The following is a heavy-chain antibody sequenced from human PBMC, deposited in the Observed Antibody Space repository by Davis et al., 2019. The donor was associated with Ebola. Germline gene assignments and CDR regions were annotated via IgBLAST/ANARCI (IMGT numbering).Heavy chain of an antibody. J-gene: IGHJ4*02. CDR1: GYTFTSYG. CDR2: INPHNGNT. Sequence: ASVKVSCKASGYTFTSYGITWVRQAPGQGLEWMGWINPHNGNTKYSQKFQGRVTITRDTSASTAYMELSSLRSEDTAVYYCARDRFMTTVTTFGYWGQGTLVTVSS. D-gene: IGHD4-17*01. CDR3: ARDRFMTTVTTFGY. V-gene: IGHV1-3*01.